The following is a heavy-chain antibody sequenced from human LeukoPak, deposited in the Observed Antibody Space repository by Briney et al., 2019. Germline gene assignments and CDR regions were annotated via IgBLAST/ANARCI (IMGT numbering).Heavy chain of an antibody. V-gene: IGHV3-30*02. CDR2: IRYDGSNK. J-gene: IGHJ4*02. Sequence: PGGSLRLSCAASGFTFSSYGMHWVRQAPGKGLEWVAFIRYDGSNKYYADSVKGRFTISRDNSKNTLYLQMNSLRAEDTAVYYCADDVLGADYYDSSGYYGWGQGTLVTVSS. CDR1: GFTFSSYG. CDR3: ADDVLGADYYDSSGYYG. D-gene: IGHD3-22*01.